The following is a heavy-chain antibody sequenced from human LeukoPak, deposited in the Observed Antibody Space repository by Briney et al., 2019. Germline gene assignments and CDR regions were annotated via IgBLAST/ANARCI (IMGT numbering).Heavy chain of an antibody. D-gene: IGHD4-17*01. V-gene: IGHV3-23*01. CDR3: AKDPHYGDSTHGYYYYYMDV. CDR2: ISGSGGST. J-gene: IGHJ6*03. CDR1: GFTFSSYA. Sequence: PGGSLRLSCAASGFTFSSYAMSWVRQAPGKGLEWVAAISGSGGSTYYADPVKGRFTISRDNSKNPLYLHMNTLRAEHTAVYHCAKDPHYGDSTHGYYYYYMDVWGKGTTVTVSS.